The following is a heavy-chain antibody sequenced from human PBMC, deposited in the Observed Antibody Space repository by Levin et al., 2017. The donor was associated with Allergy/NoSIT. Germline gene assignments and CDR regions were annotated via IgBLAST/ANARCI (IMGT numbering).Heavy chain of an antibody. J-gene: IGHJ4*02. D-gene: IGHD1-7*01. Sequence: LSLTCAASGFTVSSDYMSWVRQAPGKGLEWVSIIYSGGTTYYADSVKGRFTISRDNSKNTLYLQMNSLRAEDSAVYYCARENYAGGYWGQGTLVTVSS. CDR1: GFTVSSDY. V-gene: IGHV3-66*01. CDR3: ARENYAGGY. CDR2: IYSGGTT.